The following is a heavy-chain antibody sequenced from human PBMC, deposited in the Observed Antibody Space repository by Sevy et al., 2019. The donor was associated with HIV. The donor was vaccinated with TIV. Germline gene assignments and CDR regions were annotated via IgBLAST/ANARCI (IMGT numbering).Heavy chain of an antibody. Sequence: GGSLRLSCAASGFTFRTYSMNWVRQAPGKGLEWLSSISDVSRYIYYTDSVKGRFTISRDNSKKILYVQMNSLRGEDTAGYYCARDQHDYAGNVRTGWFDPWGQGTLVTVSS. V-gene: IGHV3-21*01. D-gene: IGHD4-17*01. CDR3: ARDQHDYAGNVRTGWFDP. CDR1: GFTFRTYS. J-gene: IGHJ5*02. CDR2: ISDVSRYI.